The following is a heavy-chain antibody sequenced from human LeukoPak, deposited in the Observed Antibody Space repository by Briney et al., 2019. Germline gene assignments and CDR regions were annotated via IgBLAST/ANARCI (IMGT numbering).Heavy chain of an antibody. CDR2: ITSTSTYI. V-gene: IGHV3-21*01. J-gene: IGHJ4*02. D-gene: IGHD5-12*01. CDR1: GFTFSSYT. CDR3: VRRGPNNSGLDY. Sequence: GGSLRLSCAASGFTFSSYTFNWGRQAPGKGLEWVASITSTSTYIYYADSVQGRFAVSRDNAKNSLYLQMNSLRAEDTAVFYCVRRGPNNSGLDYWGQGTLVTVSS.